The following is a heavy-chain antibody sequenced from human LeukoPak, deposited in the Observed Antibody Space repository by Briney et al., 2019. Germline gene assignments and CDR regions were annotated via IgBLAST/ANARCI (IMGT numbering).Heavy chain of an antibody. D-gene: IGHD6-19*01. CDR3: ARDRVGSGWPRPFYFEN. CDR2: INPNIGAT. V-gene: IGHV1-2*02. CDR1: GYTFTGYY. Sequence: ASVKVSCKPSGYTFTGYYLHWVRQAPGQALEWMGWINPNIGATMYAEKFQGRVTMTRDTSISTAYMGLSSLRSDDTALYYCARDRVGSGWPRPFYFENWGQGTLVTVSS. J-gene: IGHJ4*02.